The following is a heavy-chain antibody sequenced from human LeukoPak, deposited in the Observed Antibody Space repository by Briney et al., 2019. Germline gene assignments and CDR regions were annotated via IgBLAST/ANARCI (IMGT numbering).Heavy chain of an antibody. CDR2: ISGGGRT. V-gene: IGHV3-66*01. CDR1: GFTVSSNY. J-gene: IGHJ4*02. CDR3: AREGGPYRPLDY. Sequence: GGSLRLSCAASGFTVSSNYMKWVRQAPGRGLVWVSVISGGGRTYYADSVKGRFTVSRDNSMNTVYLQMNSLRAEDTAVYYCAREGGPYRPLDYSGQGTLVTVSS.